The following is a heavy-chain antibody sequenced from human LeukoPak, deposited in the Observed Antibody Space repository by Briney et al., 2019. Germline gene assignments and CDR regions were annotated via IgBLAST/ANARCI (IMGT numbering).Heavy chain of an antibody. D-gene: IGHD3-22*01. J-gene: IGHJ4*02. Sequence: GGSLRLSCAASGFTFSSYWMSWVRQAPGKGLEWVSYITSSSSAIYYADSVKGRFTISRDNAKNSLYLQMNSLRAEDTAVYYCARKSGSSGYPFDYWGQGTVVTVSS. CDR3: ARKSGSSGYPFDY. CDR1: GFTFSSYW. CDR2: ITSSSSAI. V-gene: IGHV3-48*01.